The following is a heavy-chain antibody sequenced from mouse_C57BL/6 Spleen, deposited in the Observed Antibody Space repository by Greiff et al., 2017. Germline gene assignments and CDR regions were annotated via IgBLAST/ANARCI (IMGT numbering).Heavy chain of an antibody. CDR3: ARKGPYARDY. V-gene: IGHV1-81*01. CDR1: GYTFTSYG. Sequence: VKLLESGAELARPGASVKMSCKASGYTFTSYGISWVKQRTGQGLEWIGEIYPRSGNTYYNEKFKGKATLTADKSSSTAYMELRSLPSEDSAVYFCARKGPYARDYWGQGTSVTVSS. CDR2: IYPRSGNT. J-gene: IGHJ4*01.